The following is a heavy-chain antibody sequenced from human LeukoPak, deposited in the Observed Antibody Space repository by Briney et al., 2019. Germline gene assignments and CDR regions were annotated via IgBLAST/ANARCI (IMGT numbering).Heavy chain of an antibody. CDR1: GGTFSSYA. CDR2: IIPIFGTA. CDR3: ARDAGFSIAAAGTLSANFDY. D-gene: IGHD6-13*01. J-gene: IGHJ4*02. Sequence: SVKVSCKASGGTFSSYAISWVRQAPGQGLEWMGGIIPIFGTANYAQKFQGRVTITADKSTSTAYMELSSLRSEDTAVYYCARDAGFSIAAAGTLSANFDYWGQGTLATVSS. V-gene: IGHV1-69*06.